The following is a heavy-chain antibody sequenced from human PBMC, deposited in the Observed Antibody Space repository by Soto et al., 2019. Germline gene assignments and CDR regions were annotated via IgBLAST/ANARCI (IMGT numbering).Heavy chain of an antibody. CDR2: ISAYNDNT. D-gene: IGHD3-22*01. CDR3: ARDVGTYYYDSSGYPDKNWFDP. Sequence: ASVKVSCKASGYTFTNFGISWVRQAPGQGLEWMGWISAYNDNTNYAQKFQGRVTMTTDTSTSTAYMEVRSLRFDDTAVYYCARDVGTYYYDSSGYPDKNWFDPWGQGTLVTVS. V-gene: IGHV1-18*01. CDR1: GYTFTNFG. J-gene: IGHJ5*02.